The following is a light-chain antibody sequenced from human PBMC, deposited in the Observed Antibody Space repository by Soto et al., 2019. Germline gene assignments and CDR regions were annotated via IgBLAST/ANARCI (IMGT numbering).Light chain of an antibody. V-gene: IGLV2-14*01. CDR2: EVT. CDR3: SSYSSSSISYV. CDR1: SSDVGGYKY. Sequence: VLTQPASVSGSPGQSITISCAGSSSDVGGYKYVSWYQQLPGNAPKLIIYEVTIRPSGVSNRFSGSKSGNTASLTISGLQAEDEADYYCSSYSSSSISYVFGTGTKVTVL. J-gene: IGLJ1*01.